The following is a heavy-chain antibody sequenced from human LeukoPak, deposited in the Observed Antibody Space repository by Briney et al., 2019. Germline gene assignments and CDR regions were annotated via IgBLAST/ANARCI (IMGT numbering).Heavy chain of an antibody. CDR3: ARRHDYSNYPDY. D-gene: IGHD4-11*01. CDR2: ISSSSSYI. J-gene: IGHJ4*02. CDR1: GFTFSSYS. Sequence: GGSPRLSCAASGFTFSSYSMNWVRQAPGKGLEWVSSISSSSSYIYYADSVKGRFTISRDNAKNSLYLQMNSLRAEDTAVYYCARRHDYSNYPDYWGQGTLVTVSS. V-gene: IGHV3-21*01.